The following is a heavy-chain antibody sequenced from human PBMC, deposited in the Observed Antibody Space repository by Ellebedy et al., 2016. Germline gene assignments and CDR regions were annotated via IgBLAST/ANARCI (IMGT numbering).Heavy chain of an antibody. D-gene: IGHD6-19*01. CDR1: GFTFSNFA. CDR3: ASRAKAVADPDPPRDYYYGMDV. J-gene: IGHJ6*02. CDR2: ISSTATYI. Sequence: GGSLRLSCAASGFTFSNFAMSWVRQAPGKGLEWVSSISSTATYIYYADSVKGRFTISRDNAKNSLYLQMNSLRTEEPAVYYCASRAKAVADPDPPRDYYYGMDVWGQGTTVTVSS. V-gene: IGHV3-21*01.